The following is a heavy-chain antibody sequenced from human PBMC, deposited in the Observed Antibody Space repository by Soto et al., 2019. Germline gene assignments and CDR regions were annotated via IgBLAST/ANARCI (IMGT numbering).Heavy chain of an antibody. J-gene: IGHJ5*02. V-gene: IGHV4-39*01. CDR1: GGSISSTNYY. Sequence: SETLSLTCTVSGGSISSTNYYWGWIRQPPGKGLEWIGSIHYSGNTYYSPSLKSRVTISVDTSKKQFSLKLSSVTAADTAVYYCARHSGGGIATLGVATNWFAPWGQGTLFTVSS. CDR2: IHYSGNT. D-gene: IGHD3-3*01. CDR3: ARHSGGGIATLGVATNWFAP.